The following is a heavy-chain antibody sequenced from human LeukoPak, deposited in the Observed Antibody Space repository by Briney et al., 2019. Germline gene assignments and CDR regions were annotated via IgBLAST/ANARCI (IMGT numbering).Heavy chain of an antibody. V-gene: IGHV3-13*01. Sequence: GGSLRLSCAASGFTFSSYDMHWVRQATGKGLEWVSVIGTAGDTYYPGSVKGRFTTSRENAKNSLYLQMNSLRAGDTAVYYCARGYLDDMDVWGQGTTVTVSS. CDR3: ARGYLDDMDV. CDR1: GFTFSSYD. D-gene: IGHD2/OR15-2a*01. J-gene: IGHJ6*02. CDR2: IGTAGDT.